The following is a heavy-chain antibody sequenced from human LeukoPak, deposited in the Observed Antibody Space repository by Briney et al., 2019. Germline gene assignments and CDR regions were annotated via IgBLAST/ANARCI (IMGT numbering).Heavy chain of an antibody. CDR2: IYPSDSAT. V-gene: IGHV5-51*01. CDR3: STRRDGYNYFDH. Sequence: AESLKISCRGSGYILTSCWIGWVRQLAGRGVEWRGIIYPSDSATRYSPSFQGQVTISADKDNGTAKLQWSSLKASDNAMYDYSTRRDGYNYFDHWGQGTLVTVSS. J-gene: IGHJ4*02. D-gene: IGHD5-24*01. CDR1: GYILTSCW.